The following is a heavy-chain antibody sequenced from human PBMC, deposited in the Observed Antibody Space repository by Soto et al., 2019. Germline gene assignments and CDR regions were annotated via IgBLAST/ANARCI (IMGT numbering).Heavy chain of an antibody. CDR1: GYTFTSYA. Sequence: GASVKVSCKASGYTFTSYAMYWVRQAPGQRLEWMGWINAGNGNTKYSQKLQGRVTITRDTSASTAYMELSSLRSEDTAVYYCARDGWCSGGSCTTYYYYGMDVWGQGTTVTVSS. CDR2: INAGNGNT. D-gene: IGHD2-15*01. J-gene: IGHJ6*02. CDR3: ARDGWCSGGSCTTYYYYGMDV. V-gene: IGHV1-3*01.